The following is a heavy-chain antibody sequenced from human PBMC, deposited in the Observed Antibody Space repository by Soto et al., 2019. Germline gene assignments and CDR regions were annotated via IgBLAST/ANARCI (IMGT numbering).Heavy chain of an antibody. V-gene: IGHV3-11*06. Sequence: QVQLVESGGGLVEPGGSLRLSCAASGFPFGDYYMGWVRQAPGKGLEWVSYISISSHYTNYVDSVKGRFTISRDNAKESLYLQWTNLRAEDTAVYYCARDTAAGSYGLDVWGQGTAVTVSS. CDR3: ARDTAAGSYGLDV. J-gene: IGHJ6*02. D-gene: IGHD6-13*01. CDR1: GFPFGDYY. CDR2: ISISSHYT.